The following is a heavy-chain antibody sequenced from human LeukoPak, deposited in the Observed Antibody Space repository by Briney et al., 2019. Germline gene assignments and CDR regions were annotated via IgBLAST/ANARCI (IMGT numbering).Heavy chain of an antibody. CDR1: GYTFTSYD. Sequence: GASVKVSCKASGYTFTSYDINWMRQATGQGLEWMGWRNPNSGNTGYAQKFQGRVTMTRNTSISRAYMELSSLRSEDTAVYYCARVAVGYGDHNWFDPWGQGTLVTVSS. J-gene: IGHJ5*02. D-gene: IGHD4-17*01. CDR2: RNPNSGNT. V-gene: IGHV1-8*01. CDR3: ARVAVGYGDHNWFDP.